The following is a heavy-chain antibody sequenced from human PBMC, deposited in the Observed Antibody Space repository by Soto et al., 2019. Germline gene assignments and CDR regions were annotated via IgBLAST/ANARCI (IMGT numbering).Heavy chain of an antibody. CDR3: ARYFDL. Sequence: QVQLQESGPGLVKPSETLSLTCTVSGGSVSTYTNYWSWIRQPPGKGLEWIGYIYYSGNTNYNPSPRRRVAISIDPSKNQSSLKLSSVAAADTAVYYCARYFDLWGRGTLVTVSS. V-gene: IGHV4-61*01. CDR2: IYYSGNT. J-gene: IGHJ2*01. CDR1: GGSVSTYTNY.